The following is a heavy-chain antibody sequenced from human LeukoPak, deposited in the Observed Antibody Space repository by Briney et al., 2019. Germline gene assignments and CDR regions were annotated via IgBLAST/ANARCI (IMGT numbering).Heavy chain of an antibody. J-gene: IGHJ4*02. V-gene: IGHV3-15*01. D-gene: IGHD6-13*01. CDR3: TTAGSSWYGDDY. CDR2: IKSKTDGGTT. Sequence: GGSLRLSCAASGFTFSNAWMSWVRQAPGKGPEWVGRIKSKTDGGTTDYAAPVKGRFTISRDDSKNTLYLQMNSLKTEDTAVYYCTTAGSSWYGDDYWGQGTLVTVSS. CDR1: GFTFSNAW.